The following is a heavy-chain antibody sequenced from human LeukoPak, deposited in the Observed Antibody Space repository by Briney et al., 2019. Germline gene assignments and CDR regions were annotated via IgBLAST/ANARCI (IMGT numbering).Heavy chain of an antibody. CDR3: ARGSIFGVVSYYYGMDV. J-gene: IGHJ6*02. V-gene: IGHV5-51*01. Sequence: GESLKISCKGSGYSFTSYWIGWVRQMPGKGLEWVGIIYPGDSDTRYSPSFQGQVTISADKSISTAYLQWSSLKASDTAMYYCARGSIFGVVSYYYGMDVWGRGTTVTVSS. CDR1: GYSFTSYW. D-gene: IGHD3-3*01. CDR2: IYPGDSDT.